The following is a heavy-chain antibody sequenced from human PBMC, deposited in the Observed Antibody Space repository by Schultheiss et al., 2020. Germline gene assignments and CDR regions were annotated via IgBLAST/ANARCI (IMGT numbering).Heavy chain of an antibody. CDR2: IYYSGST. Sequence: SQPLSLTCTVSGGSISSGGYYWSWIRQHPGKGLEWIGYIYYSGSTYYNPSLKSRVTISVDTSKNQFSLKLSSVTAADTAVYYCAREGVYSGYDSHFDYWGQGTLVTVSS. D-gene: IGHD5-12*01. J-gene: IGHJ4*02. CDR1: GGSISSGGYY. V-gene: IGHV4-31*03. CDR3: AREGVYSGYDSHFDY.